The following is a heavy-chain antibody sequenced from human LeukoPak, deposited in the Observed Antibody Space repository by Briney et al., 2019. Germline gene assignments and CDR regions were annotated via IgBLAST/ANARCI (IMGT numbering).Heavy chain of an antibody. CDR1: GFTFSSYE. Sequence: PGGSLRLSCAASGFTFSSYEMNWVRQAPGKGLEWVSYISSSGSTIYYADSVKGRFTISRDNAKNSLYLQMNSLRAKDTAVYYCARDQGYYGSGSFYYYYGMDVWGQGTTVTVSS. J-gene: IGHJ6*02. CDR3: ARDQGYYGSGSFYYYYGMDV. V-gene: IGHV3-48*03. D-gene: IGHD3-10*01. CDR2: ISSSGSTI.